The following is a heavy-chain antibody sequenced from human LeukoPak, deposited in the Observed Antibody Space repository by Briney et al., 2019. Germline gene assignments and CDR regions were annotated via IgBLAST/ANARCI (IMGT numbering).Heavy chain of an antibody. Sequence: ASVKVSCKASGYTFTSYGISWVRQAPGQGLEWMGWISAYNGNTNYAQKLQGRVTMTTDTSTSTAYMELRSLRSDDTAVYYCARGYYCDSSVAYFQHWGQGTLVTVSS. D-gene: IGHD3-22*01. CDR3: ARGYYCDSSVAYFQH. J-gene: IGHJ1*01. CDR1: GYTFTSYG. V-gene: IGHV1-18*01. CDR2: ISAYNGNT.